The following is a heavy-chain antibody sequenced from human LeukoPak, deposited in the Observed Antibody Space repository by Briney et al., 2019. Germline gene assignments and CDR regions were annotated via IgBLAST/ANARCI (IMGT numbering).Heavy chain of an antibody. CDR1: GFTFSSYS. V-gene: IGHV3-21*04. D-gene: IGHD6-19*01. CDR2: ISSSSSYI. CDR3: AKDIGAVAGTSDY. Sequence: PGGSLRLSCAASGFTFSSYSMNWVRQAPGKGLEWVSSISSSSSYIYYADSVKGRFTISRDNAKNSLYLQMNSLRAEDTALYYCAKDIGAVAGTSDYWGQGTLVTVSS. J-gene: IGHJ4*02.